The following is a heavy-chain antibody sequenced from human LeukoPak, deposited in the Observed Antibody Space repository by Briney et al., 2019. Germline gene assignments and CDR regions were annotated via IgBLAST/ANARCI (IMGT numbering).Heavy chain of an antibody. CDR2: IIPIFGTA. CDR1: GYTFTSSA. Sequence: SVKVSCKASGYTFTSSAMNWVRQAPGQGLEWMGGIIPIFGTANYAQKFQGRVTITADESTSTAYMELSSLRSEDTAVYYCARASTPLWYFDLWGRGTLVTVSS. J-gene: IGHJ2*01. V-gene: IGHV1-69*13. CDR3: ARASTPLWYFDL.